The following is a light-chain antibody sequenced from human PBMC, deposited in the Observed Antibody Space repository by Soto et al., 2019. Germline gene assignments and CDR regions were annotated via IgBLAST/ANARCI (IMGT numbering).Light chain of an antibody. CDR1: RSNIGAGYD. CDR2: DSD. J-gene: IGLJ1*01. Sequence: QLVLTQPPSVSGAPGQRVTISCTGGRSNIGAGYDVHWYQLLPGTAPKLLIYDSDNRPSGVPDRFSGSKSGTSASLAISGLQAEDEADYYCQSYDSTLSDSKVFGTGTKLTVL. CDR3: QSYDSTLSDSKV. V-gene: IGLV1-40*01.